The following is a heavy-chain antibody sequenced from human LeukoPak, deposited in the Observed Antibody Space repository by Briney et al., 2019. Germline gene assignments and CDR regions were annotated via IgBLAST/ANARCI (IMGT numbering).Heavy chain of an antibody. D-gene: IGHD4-11*01. J-gene: IGHJ6*03. CDR1: GGSISSFY. Sequence: SETLSLTCTVSGGSISSFYWSWIRQPPGKGLEYIGYTHYSGSSNYNPSLKSRVTMSVDTSNNQFSLKLSSVTAADTAVYYCARDARSYSNYHYYYMDVWGRGTTVTVSS. CDR2: THYSGSS. CDR3: ARDARSYSNYHYYYMDV. V-gene: IGHV4-59*01.